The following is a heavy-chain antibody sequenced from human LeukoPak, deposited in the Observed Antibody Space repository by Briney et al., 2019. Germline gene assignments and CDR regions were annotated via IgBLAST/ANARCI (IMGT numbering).Heavy chain of an antibody. CDR2: INPNSGGT. Sequence: ASVKVSCKASGYTFTGYYMHWVRQAPGQGLEWMGRINPNSGGTNYAQKFQGRVTMTRDTSISTAYMELSRLRSDDTAVYYCARVVRRGSCYLLDYWGQGTLVTVSS. D-gene: IGHD1-26*01. CDR3: ARVVRRGSCYLLDY. V-gene: IGHV1-2*06. CDR1: GYTFTGYY. J-gene: IGHJ4*02.